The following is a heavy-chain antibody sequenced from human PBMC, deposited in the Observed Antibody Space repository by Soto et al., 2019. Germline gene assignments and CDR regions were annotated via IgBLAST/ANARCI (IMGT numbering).Heavy chain of an antibody. J-gene: IGHJ6*02. CDR1: GYSFTSYW. Sequence: GESLKISCKGSGYSFTSYWIGWARQMPGKGLEWMGIIYPGDSDTRYSPSFQGQVTISADKSISTAYLQWSSLKASDTAMYYCARRGVVVPAAILDYGMDVWGQGTTVTVSS. CDR3: ARRGVVVPAAILDYGMDV. V-gene: IGHV5-51*01. D-gene: IGHD2-2*01. CDR2: IYPGDSDT.